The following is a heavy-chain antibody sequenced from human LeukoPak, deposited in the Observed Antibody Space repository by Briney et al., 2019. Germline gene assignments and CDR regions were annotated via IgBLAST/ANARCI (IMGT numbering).Heavy chain of an antibody. CDR1: GLTFNTYN. CDR3: TTDLWIGSTSPDAFDI. V-gene: IGHV3-15*01. CDR2: IKSKTDGGTT. Sequence: GGSLRLSCAASGLTFNTYNLNWVRQAPGKGLEWVGRIKSKTDGGTTDYAAPVKGRFTISRDDSRNTLYLQMNSLKTEDTAVYYCTTDLWIGSTSPDAFDIWGQGTMVTVSS. D-gene: IGHD2-2*01. J-gene: IGHJ3*02.